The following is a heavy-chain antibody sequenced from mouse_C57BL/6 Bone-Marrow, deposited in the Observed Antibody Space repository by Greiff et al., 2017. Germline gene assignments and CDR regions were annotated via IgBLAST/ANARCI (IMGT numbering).Heavy chain of an antibody. CDR1: GYTFTDYY. D-gene: IGHD1-1*01. Sequence: VKLVESGPELVKPGASVKISCKASGYTFTDYYINWVKQRPGQGLEWIGWIFPGSGSTYYNEKFKGKATLTVDKSSSTAYMLLSSLTSEDSAVYFCARMTTVVAIPLDYWGQGTTLTVSS. CDR3: ARMTTVVAIPLDY. V-gene: IGHV1-75*01. J-gene: IGHJ2*01. CDR2: IFPGSGST.